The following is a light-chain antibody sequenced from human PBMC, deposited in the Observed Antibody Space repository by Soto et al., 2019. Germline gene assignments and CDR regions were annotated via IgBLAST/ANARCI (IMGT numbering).Light chain of an antibody. CDR1: SSDVGVYNY. J-gene: IGLJ1*01. V-gene: IGLV2-8*01. CDR3: CSYTRSGTLI. CDR2: DVS. Sequence: QSALTHSLSAPGSPGQSLTIFFPGTSSDVGVYNYVSWHQQHPGKAPKLIIYDVSKRPSGVPYRFSGTKSGNTASLTVSGLQAEDEADYYCCSYTRSGTLIFGTGTKVTVL.